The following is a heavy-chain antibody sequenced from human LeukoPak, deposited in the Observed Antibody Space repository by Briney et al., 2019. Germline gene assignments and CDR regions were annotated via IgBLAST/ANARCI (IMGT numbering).Heavy chain of an antibody. J-gene: IGHJ4*02. Sequence: ASVKVSCTASGYTLTYNNISWVRQAPGQGLEWMGWINTKSGDTNYARTLQGRVTLTTDTSANTAYMELRSLRSDDTAVYYCARESGHCSGDNCFYFFDLWGQGFLVSVSS. CDR3: ARESGHCSGDNCFYFFDL. CDR2: INTKSGDT. CDR1: GYTLTYNN. D-gene: IGHD2-8*02. V-gene: IGHV1-18*04.